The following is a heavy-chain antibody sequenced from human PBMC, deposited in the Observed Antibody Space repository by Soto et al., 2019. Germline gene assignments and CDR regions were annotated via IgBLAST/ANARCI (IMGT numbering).Heavy chain of an antibody. CDR2: INAGNGNT. D-gene: IGHD3-22*01. V-gene: IGHV1-3*01. CDR3: AKDGPTAYYYDSSGYYWTYNWFDP. CDR1: GYTFTSYA. Sequence: ASVKVACQASGYTFTSYAMHWVRQAPGQRLEWMGWINAGNGNTKYSQKFQGRVTITRDTSASTAYMELSSLRSEDTAVYYCAKDGPTAYYYDSSGYYWTYNWFDPWGQGTLVTVSS. J-gene: IGHJ5*02.